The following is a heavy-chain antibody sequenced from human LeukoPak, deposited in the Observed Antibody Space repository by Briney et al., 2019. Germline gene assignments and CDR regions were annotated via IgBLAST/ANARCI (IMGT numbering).Heavy chain of an antibody. V-gene: IGHV1-69*06. CDR3: ARGKGYCSSTSCYWYYMDV. CDR1: GGTFSSYA. D-gene: IGHD2-2*01. Sequence: SVKVSCKASGGTFSSYAISWVRQAPGQGLEWMGGIIPIFGTANYAQNFQGRVTITADKSTSTAYMELSSLRSEDTAVYYCARGKGYCSSTSCYWYYMDVWGKGTTVTVSS. CDR2: IIPIFGTA. J-gene: IGHJ6*03.